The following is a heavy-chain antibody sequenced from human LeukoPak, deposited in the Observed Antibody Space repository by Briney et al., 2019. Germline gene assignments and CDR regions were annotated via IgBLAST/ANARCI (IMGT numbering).Heavy chain of an antibody. V-gene: IGHV3-20*04. Sequence: GGSLRLSCAASGFTFDDYGMSWVRQAPGKGLEWVSGINWNGGSTGYADSVKGRFTISRDNAKNSLYLQMNSLRAEDTALYYCARGLDYDFWSGSKKSYFDYWGQGTLVTVSS. CDR2: INWNGGST. D-gene: IGHD3-3*01. CDR3: ARGLDYDFWSGSKKSYFDY. J-gene: IGHJ4*02. CDR1: GFTFDDYG.